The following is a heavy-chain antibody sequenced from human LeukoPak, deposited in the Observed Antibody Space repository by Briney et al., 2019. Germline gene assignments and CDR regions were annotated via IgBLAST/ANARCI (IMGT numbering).Heavy chain of an antibody. CDR1: GFTFSGYY. V-gene: IGHV3-11*03. Sequence: GGSLRLSCAASGFTFSGYYMSWIRQAPGKGLEWVSYISSSSSYRKYADSVKGRFTISRDNAKNSLYLQMNSLRAEDTAVYYCAAGGNFDYWGQGTLVTVSS. D-gene: IGHD4-23*01. CDR3: AAGGNFDY. J-gene: IGHJ4*02. CDR2: ISSSSSYR.